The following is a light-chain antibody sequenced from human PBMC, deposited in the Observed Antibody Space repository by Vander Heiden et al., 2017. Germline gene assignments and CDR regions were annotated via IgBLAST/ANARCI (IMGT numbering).Light chain of an antibody. CDR3: QVWDSSSDHVV. J-gene: IGLJ2*01. CDR1: NIGSKS. CDR2: DDS. Sequence: SYVLTQPPSVSVAPGQTARLTCGGNNIGSKSVHWYQHKPGQAPVVVVYDDSDRPAGIPERFSGSNSGNTATLTISRVEAGDEADYYCQVWDSSSDHVVFGGGTKLTVL. V-gene: IGLV3-21*02.